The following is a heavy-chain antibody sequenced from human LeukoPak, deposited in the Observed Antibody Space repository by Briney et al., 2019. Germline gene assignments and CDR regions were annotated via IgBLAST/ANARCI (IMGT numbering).Heavy chain of an antibody. CDR3: ARWTTVRGEVDY. D-gene: IGHD4-17*01. V-gene: IGHV3-53*01. CDR1: GFTVSSNY. J-gene: IGHJ4*02. CDR2: IYSGGST. Sequence: RPGGSLRLSCAASGFTVSSNYMSWVRQAPGKGLEWVSVIYSGGSTYYADSVKGRFTISRDNSKNTLYLQMNSLRAEDTAVYYCARWTTVRGEVDYWGQGTLVTVSS.